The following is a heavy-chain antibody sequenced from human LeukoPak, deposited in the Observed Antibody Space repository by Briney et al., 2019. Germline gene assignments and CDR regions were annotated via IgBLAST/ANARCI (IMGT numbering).Heavy chain of an antibody. Sequence: ASVKVSCKASGYTFTSYYMHWVRQAPGQGLEWMGWISAYNGNTNYAQKLQGRVTMATDTSTSTAYMELRSLRSDDTAVYYCARADLGEMASAFDIWGQGTMVTVSS. D-gene: IGHD5-24*01. CDR1: GYTFTSYY. CDR2: ISAYNGNT. V-gene: IGHV1-18*04. CDR3: ARADLGEMASAFDI. J-gene: IGHJ3*02.